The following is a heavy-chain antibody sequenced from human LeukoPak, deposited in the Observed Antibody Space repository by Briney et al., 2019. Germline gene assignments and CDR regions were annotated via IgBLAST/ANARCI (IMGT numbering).Heavy chain of an antibody. CDR3: ATDSPDYGWVNY. D-gene: IGHD4-17*01. Sequence: ASVKVSCKASGYTFTSYYMHWVRQAPGQGLEWMGIINPSGGSTSYAQKFQGRVTMTRDMSTSTVYMELSSLRSEDTAVYYCATDSPDYGWVNYWGQGTLVTVSS. CDR2: INPSGGST. CDR1: GYTFTSYY. V-gene: IGHV1-46*01. J-gene: IGHJ4*02.